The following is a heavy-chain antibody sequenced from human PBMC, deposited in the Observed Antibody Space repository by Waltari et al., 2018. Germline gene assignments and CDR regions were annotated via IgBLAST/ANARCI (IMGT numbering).Heavy chain of an antibody. J-gene: IGHJ4*03. CDR1: GDSVFNNNAA. CDR2: ASYRSNWCN. CDR3: ARDLRGSGDYWGTDY. D-gene: IGHD7-27*01. Sequence: VQLQQSGPGLVKPSQTLSLTCAISGDSVFNNNAAWNWIRQSPSRGLEWLGRASYRSNWCNDDAVSVKSRITINPDTSKNQFSLQLNFVTPEDTAVYYCARDLRGSGDYWGTDYWGQGTTVTVSS. V-gene: IGHV6-1*01.